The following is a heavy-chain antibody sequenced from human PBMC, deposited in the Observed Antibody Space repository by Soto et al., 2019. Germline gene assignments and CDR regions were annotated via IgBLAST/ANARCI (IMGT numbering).Heavy chain of an antibody. CDR1: GASITTYY. CDR2: IYYSGST. D-gene: IGHD1-26*01. Sequence: QVQLQESGPGLVKPSETLSLTCTVSGASITTYYWNWIRQPPGKGLEWIGYIYYSGSTNYSPALKSRVAILLDTSKNQVSLRLTSVTAADTAVYYCARDSTVGATKRGFEYWGQGTLVSVSS. J-gene: IGHJ4*02. CDR3: ARDSTVGATKRGFEY. V-gene: IGHV4-59*01.